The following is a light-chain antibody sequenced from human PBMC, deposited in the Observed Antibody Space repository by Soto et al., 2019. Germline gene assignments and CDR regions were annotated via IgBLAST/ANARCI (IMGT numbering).Light chain of an antibody. J-gene: IGLJ2*01. CDR2: DVS. CDR3: CSYAGSYTYVV. Sequence: QSALTQPRSVSGSPGQSVTISCTGTXSDVGGYNYVSWYQQHPGKAPKLMIYDVSKRPSGVPDRFSGSKSGNTASLTISGLQAEDEADYYCCSYAGSYTYVVFGGGTQLTVL. CDR1: XSDVGGYNY. V-gene: IGLV2-11*01.